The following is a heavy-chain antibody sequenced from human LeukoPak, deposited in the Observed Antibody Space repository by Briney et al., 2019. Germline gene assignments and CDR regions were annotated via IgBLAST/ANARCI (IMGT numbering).Heavy chain of an antibody. CDR2: IYYSGST. D-gene: IGHD3-10*01. J-gene: IGHJ6*03. Sequence: KTSETLSLTCTVSGGSISSSSYYWSWIRQPPGKGLEWIGYIYYSGSTNYNPSLKSRVTISADTSKNQFSLKLSSVTAADTAVYYCARDSPYYYGSGSATYYMDVWGKGTTVTISS. CDR3: ARDSPYYYGSGSATYYMDV. V-gene: IGHV4-61*01. CDR1: GGSISSSSYY.